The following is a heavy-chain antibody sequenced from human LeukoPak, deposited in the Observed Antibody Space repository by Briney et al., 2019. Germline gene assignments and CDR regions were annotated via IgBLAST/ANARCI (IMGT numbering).Heavy chain of an antibody. D-gene: IGHD2-15*01. J-gene: IGHJ4*02. V-gene: IGHV5-51*01. CDR2: IYPGDSDT. CDR1: GYSFTSYW. Sequence: GESLKISCKGSGYSFTSYWIGWVRQMPGKGLEWMGIIYPGDSDTRYSPSFQGQVTISADKSIGTAYLQWSSLKASDTAMYYCASRYCSGGTCYLNWGQGTLVTVSS. CDR3: ASRYCSGGTCYLN.